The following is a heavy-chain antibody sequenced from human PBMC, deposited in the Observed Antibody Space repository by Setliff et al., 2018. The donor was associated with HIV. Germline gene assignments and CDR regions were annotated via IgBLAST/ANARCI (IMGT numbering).Heavy chain of an antibody. J-gene: IGHJ4*02. CDR2: IRNIAYGESI. V-gene: IGHV3-49*04. CDR3: AKGRDGYTPPCAFDY. CDR1: GFTLADYA. D-gene: IGHD5-12*01. Sequence: GGSLRLSCTASGFTLADYALSWVRQAPGKGLECVGFIRNIAYGESIEYAASVKGRFTISRDNSKNTLFLQMNSLRAEDTAVYYCAKGRDGYTPPCAFDYWGQGTLVTVSS.